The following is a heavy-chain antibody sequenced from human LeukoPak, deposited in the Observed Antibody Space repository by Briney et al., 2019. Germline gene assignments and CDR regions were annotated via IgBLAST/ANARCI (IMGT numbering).Heavy chain of an antibody. J-gene: IGHJ4*02. CDR2: IYHSGST. D-gene: IGHD3-3*01. CDR1: GYSISSGYY. Sequence: SETLSLTCTVSGYSISSGYYWGWIRQPPGKGLEWIGSIYHSGSTYYNPSLKSRVTISVDTSKNQFSLKLSSVTAADTAVYYCARVDYDFWSVSYYFDYWGQGTLVAVSS. CDR3: ARVDYDFWSVSYYFDY. V-gene: IGHV4-38-2*02.